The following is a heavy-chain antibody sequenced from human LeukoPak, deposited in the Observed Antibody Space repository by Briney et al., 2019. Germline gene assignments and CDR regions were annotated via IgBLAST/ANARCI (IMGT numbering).Heavy chain of an antibody. Sequence: PSETLSLTCAVYGGSFSGYYWSWIRQPPGKGLEWIGEINHSGSTNYNPSLKSRVTISVDTSKDQFSLKLSSVTAADTAVYYCARTYCSSTSCSDNWFDPWGQGTLVTVSS. V-gene: IGHV4-34*01. D-gene: IGHD2-2*01. CDR1: GGSFSGYY. J-gene: IGHJ5*02. CDR3: ARTYCSSTSCSDNWFDP. CDR2: INHSGST.